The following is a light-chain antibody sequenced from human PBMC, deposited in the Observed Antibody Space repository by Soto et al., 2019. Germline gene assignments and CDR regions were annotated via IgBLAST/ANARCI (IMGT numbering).Light chain of an antibody. CDR1: QSVSSY. CDR3: QQCNNWPPEIT. CDR2: DAS. Sequence: EIVLTQSPATLSLSPGERATLSCRASQSVSSYLAWYQQKPGQAPRLLIYDASNRATGIPARFSGSGSGTEFTLTISSLQSEDFAVYYCQQCNNWPPEITFGQGTRLEIK. V-gene: IGKV3-11*01. J-gene: IGKJ5*01.